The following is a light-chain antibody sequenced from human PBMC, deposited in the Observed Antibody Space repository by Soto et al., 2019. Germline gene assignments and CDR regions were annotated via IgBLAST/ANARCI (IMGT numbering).Light chain of an antibody. CDR2: WAS. CDR3: QQYYRSPLS. CDR1: QSVLYSLNNRNH. Sequence: DIVMTQSPDSLAVSLGERATLNCKSSQSVLYSLNNRNHLAWYQKKPGQPPRLLVYWASTRESGDPDRFSGSGSGTDFSLTISSVQAEYVAVYYGQQYYRSPLSFGGGTRVEIK. V-gene: IGKV4-1*01. J-gene: IGKJ4*01.